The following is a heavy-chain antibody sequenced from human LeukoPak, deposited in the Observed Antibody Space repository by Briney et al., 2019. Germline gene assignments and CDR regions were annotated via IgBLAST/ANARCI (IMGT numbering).Heavy chain of an antibody. V-gene: IGHV3-23*01. CDR2: ISGSGSST. D-gene: IGHD6-6*01. CDR1: GFTFSGYA. Sequence: PGGSLRLSCAASGFTFSGYAMSWVRQAPGKGLEWVSAISGSGSSTYYADSVKGRFTISRDNSKNTLYLQMNSLRAEDTAVYYCARESSSSEYYYYGMDVWGQGTTVTVSS. J-gene: IGHJ6*02. CDR3: ARESSSSEYYYYGMDV.